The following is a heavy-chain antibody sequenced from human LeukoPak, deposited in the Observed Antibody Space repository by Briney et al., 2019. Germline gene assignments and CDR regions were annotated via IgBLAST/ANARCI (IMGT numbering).Heavy chain of an antibody. CDR2: IKKTGSET. V-gene: IGHV3-7*01. J-gene: IGHJ4*02. D-gene: IGHD2-15*01. CDR3: AREDGYCSGGNCYSYFDS. Sequence: GGSLRLSCAASGFTFSSYAMSWVRQAPGKGLEWVAYIKKTGSETYYVDSVKGRFTITRDNTRSSLFLQMYSLRAEDTAVYFCAREDGYCSGGNCYSYFDSWGQGTLVTVSS. CDR1: GFTFSSYA.